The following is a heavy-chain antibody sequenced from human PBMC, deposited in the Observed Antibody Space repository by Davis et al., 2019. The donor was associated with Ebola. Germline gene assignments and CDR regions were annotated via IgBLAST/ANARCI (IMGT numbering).Heavy chain of an antibody. CDR2: IIPVLDKT. CDR1: GVTFNNYA. J-gene: IGHJ6*02. CDR3: ARADTNFGMGI. V-gene: IGHV1-69*04. Sequence: SVKVSCKASGVTFNNYAISWVRQAPGQGLEWMGRIIPVLDKTHYAQKFQGRVTITVDKSTSTTYMELGSLRSEDTAVYYCARADTNFGMGIWGQGTTVTVSS.